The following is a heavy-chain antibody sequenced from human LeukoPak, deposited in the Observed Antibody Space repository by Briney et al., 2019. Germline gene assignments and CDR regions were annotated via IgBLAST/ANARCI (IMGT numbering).Heavy chain of an antibody. CDR2: IKSKTDGGTT. Sequence: PGGSLRLSCAASGFTFSNAWMSWVRQAPGKGLEWVGRIKSKTDGGTTDYAAPVKGRFTISRDDSKNTLYLQMSSLKTEDTAVYYCTTVGEHSPSGAFDIWGQGTMVTVSS. CDR1: GFTFSNAW. CDR3: TTVGEHSPSGAFDI. J-gene: IGHJ3*02. V-gene: IGHV3-15*01. D-gene: IGHD2-15*01.